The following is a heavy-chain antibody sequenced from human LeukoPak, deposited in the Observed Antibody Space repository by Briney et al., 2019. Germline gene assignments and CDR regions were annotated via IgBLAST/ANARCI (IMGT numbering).Heavy chain of an antibody. CDR3: AREEIRSWFDP. J-gene: IGHJ5*02. CDR1: GGSFSDYY. V-gene: IGHV4-34*01. D-gene: IGHD5-24*01. CDR2: INHSGST. Sequence: PLETLSLTCAVYGGSFSDYYWSWIRQSPGKGLEWIGEINHSGSTNYNPSLKSRATISVDTSKNQFSLKLSSVTAADTAVYYCAREEIRSWFDPWGQGTLVTVSS.